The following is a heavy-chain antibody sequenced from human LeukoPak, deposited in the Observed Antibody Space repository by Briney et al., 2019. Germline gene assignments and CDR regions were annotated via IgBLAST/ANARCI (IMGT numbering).Heavy chain of an antibody. CDR2: TYSGGST. CDR3: ARDSETETGWYYYGMDV. J-gene: IGHJ6*02. V-gene: IGHV3-53*01. CDR1: GFSVSNNY. D-gene: IGHD1-14*01. Sequence: GGSLRLSCAASGFSVSNNYMNWVRQAPGKGLEWVSVTYSGGSTYYADSVQGRFTISRDISKDTVYLQMNSLRAEDTAVYYCARDSETETGWYYYGMDVWGQGTTVTVSS.